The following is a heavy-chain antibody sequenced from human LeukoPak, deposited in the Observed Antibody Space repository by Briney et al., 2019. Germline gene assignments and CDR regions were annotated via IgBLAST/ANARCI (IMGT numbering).Heavy chain of an antibody. Sequence: GGSLTLSCAASGFTVSSNYMSWVRQAPGKGLEWVSVIYSGGNTYYADAVKGRFTISRDNSKNTLYLQMNSLRAEDTAVYYCARTGYGYNYFDYWGQGTLVTVSS. J-gene: IGHJ4*02. CDR3: ARTGYGYNYFDY. V-gene: IGHV3-53*01. CDR1: GFTVSSNY. CDR2: IYSGGNT. D-gene: IGHD5-24*01.